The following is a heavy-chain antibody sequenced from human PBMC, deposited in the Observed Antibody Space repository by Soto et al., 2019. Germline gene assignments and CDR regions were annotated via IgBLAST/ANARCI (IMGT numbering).Heavy chain of an antibody. Sequence: SAPLSLSCTVSGCSIGSSTYSWGWNREPPGKGLEWIGSIYYSGSTYYNPSLKSRVTISVDTSKNQFSLKLSSVTAADTAVYYCARLVRSAMVRGVILDYWGQGPLVTVS. D-gene: IGHD3-10*01. CDR3: ARLVRSAMVRGVILDY. CDR1: GCSIGSSTYS. J-gene: IGHJ4*02. CDR2: IYYSGST. V-gene: IGHV4-39*01.